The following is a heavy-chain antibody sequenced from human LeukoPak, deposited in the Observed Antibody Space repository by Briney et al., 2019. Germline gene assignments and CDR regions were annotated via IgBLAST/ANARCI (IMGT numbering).Heavy chain of an antibody. CDR3: ANQLTYYYDSSGYYDADAFDI. D-gene: IGHD3-22*01. J-gene: IGHJ3*02. V-gene: IGHV3-30*02. CDR1: GFTFSSYG. CDR2: IRYDGSNK. Sequence: PGGSLRLSCAASGFTFSSYGMHWVRQAPGKGLEWVAFIRYDGSNKYYADSVKGRFTISRDNSKNTLYLQMNSLRAEDTAVYYCANQLTYYYDSSGYYDADAFDIWGQGTMVTVS.